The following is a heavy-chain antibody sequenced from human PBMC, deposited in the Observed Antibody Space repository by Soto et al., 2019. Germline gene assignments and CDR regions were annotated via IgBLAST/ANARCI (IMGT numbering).Heavy chain of an antibody. CDR3: AADDSSSSSEFYYYYYGMDV. Sequence: ASVKVSCKASGFTFTSSAVQWVRQARGQRLEWIGWIVVGSGNTNYAQKFQERVTITRDMSTSTAYMELSSLRSEDTAVYYCAADDSSSSSEFYYYYYGMDVWGQGTTVTVSS. V-gene: IGHV1-58*01. J-gene: IGHJ6*02. D-gene: IGHD6-6*01. CDR1: GFTFTSSA. CDR2: IVVGSGNT.